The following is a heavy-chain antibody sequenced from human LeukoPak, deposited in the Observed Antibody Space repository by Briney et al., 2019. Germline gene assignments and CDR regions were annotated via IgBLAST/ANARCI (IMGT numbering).Heavy chain of an antibody. Sequence: PGGSLRLSCAASGFTFSNYAMNWVRQAPGKGLEWVSSISRSGNFIYCGDSVKGRFTISRDNAKNSLYLQMNSLRAEDTAVYYCARVETTGRTWGQGTLVSVSA. CDR1: GFTFSNYA. CDR2: ISRSGNFI. D-gene: IGHD1-14*01. V-gene: IGHV3-21*01. CDR3: ARVETTGRT. J-gene: IGHJ4*02.